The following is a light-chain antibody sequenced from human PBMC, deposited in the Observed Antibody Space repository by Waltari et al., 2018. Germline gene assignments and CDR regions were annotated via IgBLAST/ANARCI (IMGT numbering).Light chain of an antibody. V-gene: IGLV3-25*03. J-gene: IGLJ2*01. Sequence: SYELTHPPSVSVSPGQTATTHCSGDDLPQQYAFWYRQKPGQAPELLIYKDTERPPGSPERVSASSSGTTVTLTITGVQPEDEAYYYCQSADSTNTYWVFGGGTKLTVL. CDR1: DLPQQY. CDR3: QSADSTNTYWV. CDR2: KDT.